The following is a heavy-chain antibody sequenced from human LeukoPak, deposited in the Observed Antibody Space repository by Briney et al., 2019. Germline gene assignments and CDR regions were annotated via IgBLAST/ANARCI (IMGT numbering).Heavy chain of an antibody. D-gene: IGHD5-18*01. CDR3: ARHRRDGRYSHAFDI. CDR1: SGSISTSNYY. J-gene: IGHJ3*02. V-gene: IGHV4-39*01. Sequence: PSETLSLTCTVSSGSISTSNYYWGWVRQPPGKALEWIGNIFYSGSTYYSPSLKSRVTISVDTSKNQFSLKLSSVTAADTAVYYCARHRRDGRYSHAFDIWGQGTMVTVSS. CDR2: IFYSGST.